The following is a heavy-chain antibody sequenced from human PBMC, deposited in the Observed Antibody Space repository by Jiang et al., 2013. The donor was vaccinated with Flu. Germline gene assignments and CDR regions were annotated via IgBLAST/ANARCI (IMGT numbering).Heavy chain of an antibody. CDR3: ARDPGGGADY. V-gene: IGHV7-4-1*02. CDR1: TFRNYG. Sequence: TFRNYGLNWVRQAPGQGLEWMGSINTNTGDPTYAQGFTGRFVFSLDTSVSTTYLQISSLKAEDTAVYYCARDPGGGADYWGQGTRVTVSS. CDR2: INTNTGDP. D-gene: IGHD4-23*01. J-gene: IGHJ4*02.